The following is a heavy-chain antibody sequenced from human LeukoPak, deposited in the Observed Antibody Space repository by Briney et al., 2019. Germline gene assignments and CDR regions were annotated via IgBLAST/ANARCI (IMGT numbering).Heavy chain of an antibody. CDR2: IYYSGST. V-gene: IGHV4-61*01. CDR1: GGSVSSGSYY. Sequence: PSETLSLTCTDSGGSVSSGSYYWSWIRQPPGKGLEWIGYIYYSGSTNYNPSLKSRVTISVDTSKNQFSLKLSSVTAADTAVYYCARYSSSSGGMDVWGKGTTVTVSS. J-gene: IGHJ6*04. CDR3: ARYSSSSGGMDV. D-gene: IGHD6-13*01.